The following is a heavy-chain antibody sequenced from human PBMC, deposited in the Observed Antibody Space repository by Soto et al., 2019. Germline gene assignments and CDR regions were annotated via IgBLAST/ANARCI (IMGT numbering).Heavy chain of an antibody. Sequence: QMQLVQSGPEVKKPGTSVKVSCKASGFTFTSSAMQWVRQARGQRLEWIGWIVVGSGNTNYAQKFQERVTITRDMSTSTAYMELSSLRSEDTAVYYCAADGDYYGSGSYLMSWYYGMDVWGQGTTVTVSS. V-gene: IGHV1-58*02. J-gene: IGHJ6*02. CDR2: IVVGSGNT. CDR3: AADGDYYGSGSYLMSWYYGMDV. D-gene: IGHD3-10*01. CDR1: GFTFTSSA.